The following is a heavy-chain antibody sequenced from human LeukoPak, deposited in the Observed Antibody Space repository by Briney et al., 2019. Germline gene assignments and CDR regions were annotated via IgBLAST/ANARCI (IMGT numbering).Heavy chain of an antibody. CDR1: GFTFSNAW. D-gene: IGHD2-21*02. Sequence: GGSLRLSCAASGFTFSNAWMSWVRRAPGKGLEWVGRIKSKTDGGTTDYAAPVKGRFTISRDDSKNTLYLEMNSLKTEDTAAYYCTTDAYCGGDCYFHFQHWGQGTLVTVSS. CDR2: IKSKTDGGTT. CDR3: TTDAYCGGDCYFHFQH. V-gene: IGHV3-15*01. J-gene: IGHJ1*01.